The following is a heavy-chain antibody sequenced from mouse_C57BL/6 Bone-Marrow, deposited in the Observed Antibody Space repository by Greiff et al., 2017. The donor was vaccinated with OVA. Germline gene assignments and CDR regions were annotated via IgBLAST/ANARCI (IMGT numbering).Heavy chain of an antibody. CDR3: ARRTGTADY. CDR1: EYEFPSHD. J-gene: IGHJ2*01. D-gene: IGHD4-1*01. Sequence: EVPLVGAGGGLVQPGESLKLSCESNEYEFPSHDLSWVRTNPEKRLEFVAAINSYGGSTYYPDTIERRFIISRDNTKKTLYLQMSSLRSEDTALYYCARRTGTADYWGQGTTLTVSS. CDR2: INSYGGST. V-gene: IGHV5-2*01.